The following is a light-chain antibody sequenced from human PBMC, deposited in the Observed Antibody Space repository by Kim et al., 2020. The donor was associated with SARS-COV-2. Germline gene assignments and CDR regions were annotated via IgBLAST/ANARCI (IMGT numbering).Light chain of an antibody. CDR1: QSVSGSY. J-gene: IGKJ1*01. Sequence: PPGPRATLSCSASQSVSGSYLAWYQQKPGQAPSLLIYGASSRATGIPDRFSGSGSGTDFTLTISRLEPDDVAVYYCQQYGSSPWTFGQGTKVDIK. CDR3: QQYGSSPWT. V-gene: IGKV3-20*01. CDR2: GAS.